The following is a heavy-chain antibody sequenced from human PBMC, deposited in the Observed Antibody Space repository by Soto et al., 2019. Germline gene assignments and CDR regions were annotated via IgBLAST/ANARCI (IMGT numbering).Heavy chain of an antibody. V-gene: IGHV1-69*12. CDR2: IIPIFGTA. D-gene: IGHD3-10*01. CDR3: ARDDHYGSGSYYNPDVPYYYYYGMDG. J-gene: IGHJ6*02. CDR1: GGTFSSYA. Sequence: QVQLVQSGAEVKKPGSSVKVSCKASGGTFSSYAISWVRQAPGQGLEWMGGIIPIFGTANYAQKFQGRVKMTADEATSTTNMERSSLRSEDTAVYYCARDDHYGSGSYYNPDVPYYYYYGMDGWGQGTTVTVSS.